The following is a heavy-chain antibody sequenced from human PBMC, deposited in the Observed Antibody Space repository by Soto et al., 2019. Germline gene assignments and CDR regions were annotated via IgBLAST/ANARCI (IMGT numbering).Heavy chain of an antibody. Sequence: GAPVKVFCKASGSTFYNYGITWGRQAPGQSLEWMGWINAYNGHTNYAQKFQDRVAMTTDTSTRTVYMELRSLRSDDTAVYYCARDRRQYCSGGSCFPDVWGQGTTVTVSS. CDR1: GSTFYNYG. CDR2: INAYNGHT. V-gene: IGHV1-18*01. D-gene: IGHD2-15*01. J-gene: IGHJ6*02. CDR3: ARDRRQYCSGGSCFPDV.